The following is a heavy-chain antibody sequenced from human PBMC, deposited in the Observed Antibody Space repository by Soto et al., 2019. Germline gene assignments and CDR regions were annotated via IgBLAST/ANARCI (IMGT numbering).Heavy chain of an antibody. CDR2: IKQDGSDR. V-gene: IGHV3-7*01. D-gene: IGHD6-19*01. J-gene: IGHJ4*02. CDR1: GFSLSDYW. Sequence: EVQLVESGGGLVQPGGSLRLSCAASGFSLSDYWMNWVRQAPGKGLEWVAIIKQDGSDRYYVDSVKGRFTISRDNAKNSLYLQMSSLRVEATALYYCARGRGWRHDYWGQGTLVTVSS. CDR3: ARGRGWRHDY.